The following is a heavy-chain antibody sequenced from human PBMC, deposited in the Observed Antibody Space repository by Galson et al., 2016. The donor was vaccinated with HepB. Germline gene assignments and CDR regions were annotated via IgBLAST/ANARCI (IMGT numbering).Heavy chain of an antibody. CDR3: ARSTGFGIRIDY. V-gene: IGHV1-2*02. CDR1: GYSFTGYF. J-gene: IGHJ4*02. CDR2: IGPGSGDT. Sequence: SVKVSCKASGYSFTGYFLNWVRQAPGQGLEWMGWIGPGSGDTKYAQKFQGRVTITRDRSISTVTMELNRLRSDGTAVYYCARSTGFGIRIDYWGQGTQVTVSS. D-gene: IGHD3-10*01.